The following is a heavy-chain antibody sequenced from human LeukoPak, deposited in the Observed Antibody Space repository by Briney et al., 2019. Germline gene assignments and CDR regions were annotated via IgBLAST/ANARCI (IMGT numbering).Heavy chain of an antibody. CDR3: ARVPGELRYYYYMDV. D-gene: IGHD1-26*01. CDR2: MFYSGST. V-gene: IGHV4-59*01. Sequence: SETLSLTCTVSGDSISRYYWSWIRQPPGKGLEWIGSMFYSGSTNYNPSLKSRVTISGDTSKNQCSLKLSSVTAADTAVYYCARVPGELRYYYYMDVWGKGTTVTVSS. CDR1: GDSISRYY. J-gene: IGHJ6*03.